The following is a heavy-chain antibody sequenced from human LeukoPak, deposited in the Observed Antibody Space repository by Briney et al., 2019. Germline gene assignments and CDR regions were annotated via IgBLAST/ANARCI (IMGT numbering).Heavy chain of an antibody. CDR2: IYHSGST. D-gene: IGHD4-17*01. V-gene: IGHV4-30-2*01. J-gene: IGHJ6*04. CDR1: GGSISSGGYS. Sequence: SQTLSLTCAVSGGSISSGGYSWSWIRHPPGKGLEWIGYIYHSGSTYYNPSLKSRVTIAVDRSKNQFSLKLSSVTAADTAVYYCARGCYGDYPDYYGMDVWGKGTTVTVSS. CDR3: ARGCYGDYPDYYGMDV.